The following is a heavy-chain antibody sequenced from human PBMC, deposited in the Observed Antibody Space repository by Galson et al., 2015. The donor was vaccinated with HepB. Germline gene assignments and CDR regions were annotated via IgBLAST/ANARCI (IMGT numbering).Heavy chain of an antibody. CDR1: GFMFSNYA. J-gene: IGHJ4*02. D-gene: IGHD3/OR15-3a*01. CDR2: ISYDGKTK. V-gene: IGHV3-30*04. Sequence: SLRLSCAASGFMFSNYALHWVRQAPGKGLEWVTLISYDGKTKSYADSVRGRFTISRDNSRNTLYLQMNSLRVDDTAVYYCTRVWTRSSPPLDSWGQGTQVTVSA. CDR3: TRVWTRSSPPLDS.